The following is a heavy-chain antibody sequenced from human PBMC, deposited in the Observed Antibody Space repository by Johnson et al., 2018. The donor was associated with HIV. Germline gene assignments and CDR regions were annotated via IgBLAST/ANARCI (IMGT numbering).Heavy chain of an antibody. V-gene: IGHV3-11*04. J-gene: IGHJ3*02. CDR1: GFTFSDYY. CDR2: ISPSGTTV. Sequence: QMQLVESGGELVRPGGSLRLSCAASGFTFSDYYMSWIRQAPGKGLEWISYISPSGTTVYYADSVKGRFTISRDNAKKSLYVQMKSLRAADTALYYCARGGSDAFDIWGQGTMVTVSS. D-gene: IGHD3-16*01. CDR3: ARGGSDAFDI.